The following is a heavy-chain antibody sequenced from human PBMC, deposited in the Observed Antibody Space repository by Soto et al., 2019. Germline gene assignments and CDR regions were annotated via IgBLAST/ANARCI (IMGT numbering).Heavy chain of an antibody. V-gene: IGHV3-23*01. J-gene: IGHJ6*02. CDR3: AQPRDFSTTRCYTHAFYYGIDV. Sequence: EAQVLQSGGGLVQPGGSLRLSCVASGFTFSSYAMTWVRQAPGKGLEWVSGISGSGDSAYYADSVKGRFTISRDNSKNTLHRQMKSLSAEDTAVSDCAQPRDFSTTRCYTHAFYYGIDVWGQGTTVTFAS. D-gene: IGHD2-2*02. CDR2: ISGSGDSA. CDR1: GFTFSSYA.